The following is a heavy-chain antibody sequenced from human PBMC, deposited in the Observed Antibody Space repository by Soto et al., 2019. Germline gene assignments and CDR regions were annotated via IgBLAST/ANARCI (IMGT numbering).Heavy chain of an antibody. J-gene: IGHJ4*02. CDR3: ARSLSPAFRGLFYFDS. D-gene: IGHD3-16*01. CDR2: IYYTGSA. Sequence: QVQLQESGPGLVKPSQTLALTCTVSGDSSISGPYYWSWIRQLPGKGLEYIGYIYYTGSAYHNPSLKSRLNISIDTTKDQFSLMLTSVPAADTGVYFCARSLSPAFRGLFYFDSWGQGTLVTVSS. CDR1: GDSSISGPYY. V-gene: IGHV4-30-4*01.